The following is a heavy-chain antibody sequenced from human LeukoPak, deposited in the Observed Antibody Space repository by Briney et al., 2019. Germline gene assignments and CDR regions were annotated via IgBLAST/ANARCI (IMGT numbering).Heavy chain of an antibody. J-gene: IGHJ4*02. D-gene: IGHD2-2*01. CDR3: ARCFSTYCSSTSCPSTFDY. Sequence: SETLSLTCAVYGGSFSGYYWSWIRQPPGKGLEWIGEINHSGSTNYNPSLKSRVTISVDTSKNQFSLKLSSVTAADTAVYYCARCFSTYCSSTSCPSTFDYWGQRTLVTVSS. CDR1: GGSFSGYY. CDR2: INHSGST. V-gene: IGHV4-34*01.